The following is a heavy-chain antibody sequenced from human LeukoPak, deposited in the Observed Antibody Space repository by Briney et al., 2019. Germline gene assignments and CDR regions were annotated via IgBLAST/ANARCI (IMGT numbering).Heavy chain of an antibody. D-gene: IGHD2-8*02. CDR2: IFPSGGEV. CDR3: ATYRQVLLPFES. Sequence: GGSLRLSCEASGFTFSTFAMIWVRQPPGKGLEWVSSIFPSGGEVHYADSVRGRFTISRDNSKSTLSLQMNSLRAEDTAIYYCATYRQVLLPFESWGQGTLVTVSS. J-gene: IGHJ4*02. CDR1: GFTFSTFA. V-gene: IGHV3-23*01.